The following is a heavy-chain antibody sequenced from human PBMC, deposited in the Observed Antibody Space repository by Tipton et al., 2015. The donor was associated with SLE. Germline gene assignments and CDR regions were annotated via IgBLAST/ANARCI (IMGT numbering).Heavy chain of an antibody. CDR3: ARACVIFGVVHPYCYGMDV. Sequence: TLSLTCTVSGGSISSYYWTWIRQPPGKGLEWIGYIYYSGSTNYNPSLKSRVTISVDTSKNQFSLKLSSVTAADTAVYYCARACVIFGVVHPYCYGMDVWGQGTTVAVSS. J-gene: IGHJ6*02. CDR1: GGSISSYY. CDR2: IYYSGST. D-gene: IGHD3-3*01. V-gene: IGHV4-59*01.